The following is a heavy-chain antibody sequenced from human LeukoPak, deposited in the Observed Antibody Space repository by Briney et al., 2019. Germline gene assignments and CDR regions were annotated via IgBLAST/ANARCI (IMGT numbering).Heavy chain of an antibody. CDR3: AVNYCSSTSCYVDAFDI. V-gene: IGHV3-21*01. CDR1: GYTFSSYS. J-gene: IGHJ3*02. CDR2: ISSSSSYI. Sequence: GGSLRLSCAASGYTFSSYSMNGVRQAPGKGLEWVSSISSSSSYIYYADSVKGRFTISRDNAKNSLYLQMNSLRAEDTAVYYCAVNYCSSTSCYVDAFDIWGQGTMVTVSS. D-gene: IGHD2-2*01.